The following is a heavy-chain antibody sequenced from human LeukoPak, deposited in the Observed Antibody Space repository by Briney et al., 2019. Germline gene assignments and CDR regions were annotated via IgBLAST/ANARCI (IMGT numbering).Heavy chain of an antibody. D-gene: IGHD1-26*01. CDR2: INPNSGGT. CDR1: GYTFTGYY. Sequence: ASVKVSCKASGYTFTGYYLFWVRQVPGQGLEWMGWINPNSGGTNYAQKFQGRVTMTRDTSISTAYMELSRLRSDDTAVYYCASVAWRGNFDYWGQGTLVTVSS. J-gene: IGHJ4*02. CDR3: ASVAWRGNFDY. V-gene: IGHV1-2*02.